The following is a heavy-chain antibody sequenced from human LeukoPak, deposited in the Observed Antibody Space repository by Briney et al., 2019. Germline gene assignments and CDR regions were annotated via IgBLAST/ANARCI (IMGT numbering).Heavy chain of an antibody. V-gene: IGHV3-48*03. J-gene: IGHJ4*02. Sequence: PGGSLRLSCAASGFTFSSFEMNWVRQAPGKGLEWVSYITSSGRTIYYADSVKGRFTVSRDNAKNSLYLQVNSLRAEDTAVYYCARERGSYAFFDYWGQGTLVTVSS. CDR1: GFTFSSFE. CDR3: ARERGSYAFFDY. CDR2: ITSSGRTI. D-gene: IGHD1-26*01.